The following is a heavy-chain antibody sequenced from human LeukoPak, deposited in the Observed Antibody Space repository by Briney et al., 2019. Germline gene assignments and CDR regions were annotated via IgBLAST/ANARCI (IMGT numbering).Heavy chain of an antibody. Sequence: GGSLRLSCAASGFTFDDYAMHWVRQAPGKGLEWVSGISWNSGSIGYADSVKGRFTISRDNAKNPLYLQMNSLRAEDTALYYCAKDNSNTAMYFDYWGQGTLVTVSS. V-gene: IGHV3-9*01. CDR2: ISWNSGSI. D-gene: IGHD5-18*01. CDR3: AKDNSNTAMYFDY. CDR1: GFTFDDYA. J-gene: IGHJ4*02.